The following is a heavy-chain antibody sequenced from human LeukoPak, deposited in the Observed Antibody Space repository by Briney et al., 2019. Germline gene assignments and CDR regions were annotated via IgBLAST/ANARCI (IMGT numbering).Heavy chain of an antibody. CDR3: ARVKDLAFDI. CDR1: GFTFSSFW. CDR2: IKQDGNER. Sequence: GGSLILSCTASGFTFSSFWMTWVRQAPGKGLEWVANIKQDGNERYYVDSVKGRFTISRDNAENSLLLQMNSLRAEDTAVYYCARVKDLAFDIWGQGTMVTVSS. D-gene: IGHD2-15*01. J-gene: IGHJ3*02. V-gene: IGHV3-7*04.